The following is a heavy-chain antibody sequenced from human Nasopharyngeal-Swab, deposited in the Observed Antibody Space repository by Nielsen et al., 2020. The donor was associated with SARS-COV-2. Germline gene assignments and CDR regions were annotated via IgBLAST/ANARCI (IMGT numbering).Heavy chain of an antibody. CDR2: VSYDGRHK. CDR3: AKSLRGVSWSFGYYYGLDV. Sequence: WSGQCPGKGLEWVAVVSYDGRHKSYADSVKGRFSVSRDNSKNTMYLQMSSLRAEDTAIYYCAKSLRGVSWSFGYYYGLDVWGQGTTVTVSS. J-gene: IGHJ6*02. D-gene: IGHD3-10*01. V-gene: IGHV3-30*18.